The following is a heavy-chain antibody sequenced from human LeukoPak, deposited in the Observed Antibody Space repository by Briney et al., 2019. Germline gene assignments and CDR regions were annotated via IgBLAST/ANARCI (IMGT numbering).Heavy chain of an antibody. V-gene: IGHV4-59*01. J-gene: IGHJ4*02. D-gene: IGHD6-19*01. Sequence: PSETLSLTCTVSGGSISSYYWSWVRQPPGKGLEWIGYIYYSGSTNYNPSLKSRVTISVDTSKNQFSLKLSSVTAADTAVYYCARDRAGSGWFDYWGQGTLVTVSS. CDR1: GGSISSYY. CDR2: IYYSGST. CDR3: ARDRAGSGWFDY.